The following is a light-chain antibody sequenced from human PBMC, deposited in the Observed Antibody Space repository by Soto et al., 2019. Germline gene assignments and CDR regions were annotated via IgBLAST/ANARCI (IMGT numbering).Light chain of an antibody. CDR3: CSYAGSYFYV. CDR1: SSDVGGYNY. J-gene: IGLJ1*01. Sequence: QSALTQPRSVSGSPGQSVTLSCTGTSSDVGGYNYVSWYQQHPGKAPKLMICDVSKRPSGVPDRFSGSKSGNTASLTISGLQAEDEADYYCCSYAGSYFYVFGTGTKLTVL. CDR2: DVS. V-gene: IGLV2-11*01.